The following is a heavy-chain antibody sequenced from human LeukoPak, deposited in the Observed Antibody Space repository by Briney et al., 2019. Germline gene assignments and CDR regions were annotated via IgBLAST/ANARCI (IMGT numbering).Heavy chain of an antibody. CDR2: IYYSGST. Sequence: SETLSLTCTVSGGSISTYYWSWIRQPPGKGLDWIGYIYYSGSTRYNPSLKSRVTISIDTSKNQFSLELSSVTAADTAVYYCAREDYGIDYWGQGTLVTVSS. V-gene: IGHV4-59*01. CDR3: AREDYGIDY. J-gene: IGHJ4*02. D-gene: IGHD4-17*01. CDR1: GGSISTYY.